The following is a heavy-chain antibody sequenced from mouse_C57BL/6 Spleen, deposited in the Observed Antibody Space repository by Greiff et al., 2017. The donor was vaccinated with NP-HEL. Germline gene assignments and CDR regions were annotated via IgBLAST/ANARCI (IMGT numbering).Heavy chain of an antibody. Sequence: EVHLVESGEGLVKPGGSLKLSCAASGFTFSSYAMSWVRQTPEKRLEWVAYISSGGDYIYYADTVKGRFTISRDNARNTLYLQMSSLKSEDTAMYYCTRAFYGSEAMDYWGQGTSVTVSS. J-gene: IGHJ4*01. CDR2: ISSGGDYI. V-gene: IGHV5-9-1*02. CDR3: TRAFYGSEAMDY. D-gene: IGHD1-1*01. CDR1: GFTFSSYA.